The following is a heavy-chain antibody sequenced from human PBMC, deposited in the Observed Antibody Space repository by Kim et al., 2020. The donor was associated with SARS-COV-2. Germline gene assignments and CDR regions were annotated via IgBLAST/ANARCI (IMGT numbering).Heavy chain of an antibody. CDR2: ISWNSGSI. V-gene: IGHV3-9*01. D-gene: IGHD3-10*01. CDR1: GFTFDDYA. CDR3: AKDRGYGSGSYSAFDI. J-gene: IGHJ3*02. Sequence: GGSLRLSCAASGFTFDDYAMHWVRQAPGKGLEWVSGISWNSGSIGYADSVKGRFTISRDNAKNSLYLQMNSLRAEDTALYYCAKDRGYGSGSYSAFDIWGQGTMVTVSS.